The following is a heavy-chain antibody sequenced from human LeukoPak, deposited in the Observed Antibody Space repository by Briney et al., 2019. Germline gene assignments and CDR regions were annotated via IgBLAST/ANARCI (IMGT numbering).Heavy chain of an antibody. CDR2: ISSSGGLT. CDR3: ARDSLHDYGGTGYGYYFDY. CDR1: GFAFSNYE. V-gene: IGHV3-48*03. Sequence: PGGSLRLSCAASGFAFSNYEMIWVRQAPGKEPEWVSYISSSGGLTYYAGSVKGRFTVSRDNAKDSLFLHMNSLRVEDTAIYYCARDSLHDYGGTGYGYYFDYWGQGTLVTVSS. J-gene: IGHJ4*02. D-gene: IGHD4/OR15-4a*01.